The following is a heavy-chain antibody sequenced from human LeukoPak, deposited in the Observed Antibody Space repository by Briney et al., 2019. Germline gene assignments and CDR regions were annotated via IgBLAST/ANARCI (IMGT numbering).Heavy chain of an antibody. CDR2: MSFIGST. D-gene: IGHD3-9*01. CDR1: GGSISSTTYY. J-gene: IGHJ3*02. V-gene: IGHV4-39*01. CDR3: ARHRRHYDILTGYYAGHFDI. Sequence: SETLSLTCSVSGGSISSTTYYWGWIRQPPGKGLEWIGSMSFIGSTYYNPSLKSRVPISVHMSTYHFSLKLRSGTAADTAVYYCARHRRHYDILTGYYAGHFDIWGQGTMVTVSS.